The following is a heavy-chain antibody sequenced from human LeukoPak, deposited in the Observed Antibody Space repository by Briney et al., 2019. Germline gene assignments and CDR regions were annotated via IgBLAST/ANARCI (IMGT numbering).Heavy chain of an antibody. V-gene: IGHV3-30*18. CDR3: AKNSLSYSSRDYYFDY. Sequence: GRSLRLSCAASGFTFSSYGMHWVRQAPGKGLEWVAVISYDGSNKYYADSVKGRFTISRDNSKNTLYLQMNSLRAEDTAVYYCAKNSLSYSSRDYYFDYWGQGTLVTVSS. D-gene: IGHD6-13*01. CDR2: ISYDGSNK. CDR1: GFTFSSYG. J-gene: IGHJ4*02.